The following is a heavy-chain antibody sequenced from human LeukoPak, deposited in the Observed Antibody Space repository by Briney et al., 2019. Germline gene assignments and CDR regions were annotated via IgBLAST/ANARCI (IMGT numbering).Heavy chain of an antibody. CDR3: AREVESSTRYNWFDP. D-gene: IGHD5-24*01. CDR1: GFTFSDYY. V-gene: IGHV3-11*01. Sequence: PGGSLRLSCAASGFTFSDYYMSWIRQAPGKGLEWVSYISSSGSTIYYADSVEGRFTISRDNAKNSLYLQMNSLRAEDTAVYYCAREVESSTRYNWFDPWGQGTLVTVSS. J-gene: IGHJ5*02. CDR2: ISSSGSTI.